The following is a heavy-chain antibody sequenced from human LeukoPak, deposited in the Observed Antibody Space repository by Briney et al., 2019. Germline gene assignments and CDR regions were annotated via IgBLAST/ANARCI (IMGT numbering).Heavy chain of an antibody. CDR3: AKDTPTTGYHLDS. CDR2: IRYDGSDK. Sequence: GGSLRLSCAASGFIFSSHGMNWVRQAPGKGLEWVAFIRYDGSDKSYADSVKGRFTISRDNSENTLYLQINSLRVEDTAVYYCAKDTPTTGYHLDSWGQGTLVTVSS. CDR1: GFIFSSHG. D-gene: IGHD1-1*01. J-gene: IGHJ4*02. V-gene: IGHV3-30*02.